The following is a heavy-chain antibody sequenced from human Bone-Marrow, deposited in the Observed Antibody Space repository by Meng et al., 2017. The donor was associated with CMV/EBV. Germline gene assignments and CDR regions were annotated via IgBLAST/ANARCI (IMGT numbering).Heavy chain of an antibody. CDR2: MNPNSGNT. CDR3: ARDQSVGDIVVVPAAIMDY. Sequence: ASVKVSCKASGYTFTSYDINWVRQATGQGLEWMGWMNPNSGNTGYAQKFQGRVTMTRNTSRSTAYMELSSLRSEDTAVYYCARDQSVGDIVVVPAAIMDYWGHGTLVTVSS. D-gene: IGHD2-2*02. CDR1: GYTFTSYD. J-gene: IGHJ4*01. V-gene: IGHV1-8*01.